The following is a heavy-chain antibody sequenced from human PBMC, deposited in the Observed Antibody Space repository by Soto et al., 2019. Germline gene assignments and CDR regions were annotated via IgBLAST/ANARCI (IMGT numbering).Heavy chain of an antibody. D-gene: IGHD6-13*01. J-gene: IGHJ5*02. CDR1: GGSISGGGYS. CDR2: IYHSGST. CDR3: ARLLYSSSFWFDP. V-gene: IGHV4-30-2*01. Sequence: QLQLQESGSGLVKPSQTLSLTCAVSGGSISGGGYSWSWIRQPPGKGLEWIGYIYHSGSTYYNPSLKSRVTISVDRSKNQFSLKLSSVTAADTAVYYCARLLYSSSFWFDPWGQGTLVTVSS.